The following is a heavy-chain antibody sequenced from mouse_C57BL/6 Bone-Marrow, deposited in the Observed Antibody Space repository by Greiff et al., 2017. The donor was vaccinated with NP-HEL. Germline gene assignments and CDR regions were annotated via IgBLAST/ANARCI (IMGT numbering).Heavy chain of an antibody. V-gene: IGHV1-72*01. J-gene: IGHJ4*01. D-gene: IGHD2-5*01. Sequence: VQLQQSGAELVKPGASVKLSCKASGYTFTSYWMHWVKQRPGRGLEWIGRIDPNSGGTKYNEKFKSKATLTVDKPSSTAYMQLSSLTSEDSAVYYCARPTIVTTRGFYYAMDYWGQGTSVTVSS. CDR1: GYTFTSYW. CDR3: ARPTIVTTRGFYYAMDY. CDR2: IDPNSGGT.